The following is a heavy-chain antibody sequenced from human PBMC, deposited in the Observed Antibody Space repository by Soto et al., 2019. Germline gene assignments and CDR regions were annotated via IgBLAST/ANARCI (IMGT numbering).Heavy chain of an antibody. Sequence: PSETLSLTCTVSGGSISNFHWSWIRQPPGKGLEWIGYIYNNGDTPYNPSLKSRVTISRDTSKNQISLKLTRVSAADTAVYYCAGDIRSGSYRFDYWGQGTLVTVSS. CDR3: AGDIRSGSYRFDY. V-gene: IGHV4-59*08. CDR1: GGSISNFH. J-gene: IGHJ4*02. D-gene: IGHD1-26*01. CDR2: IYNNGDT.